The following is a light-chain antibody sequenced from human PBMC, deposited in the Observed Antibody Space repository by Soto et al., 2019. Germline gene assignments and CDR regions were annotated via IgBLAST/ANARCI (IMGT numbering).Light chain of an antibody. CDR1: QGISTY. V-gene: IGKV1-6*01. CDR3: LLDYAYFWA. CDR2: AAS. Sequence: SQMTQSPSSLSASVGDRVTITCRASQGISTYLNWYQQKPGKAPKVLIYAASSLQSGVPSRFSGSGSGRDFTLTISSLQPEDFATYYCLLDYAYFWAFGQGTKVDIK. J-gene: IGKJ1*01.